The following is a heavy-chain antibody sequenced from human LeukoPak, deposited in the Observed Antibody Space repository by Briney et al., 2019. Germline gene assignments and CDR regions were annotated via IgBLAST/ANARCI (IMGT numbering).Heavy chain of an antibody. CDR3: AREKFDILTGYSWSRGTDV. CDR2: ISAYNGNT. CDR1: GYTFTSYG. Sequence: ASVKVSCKASGYTFTSYGVSWVRQAPGQGLEWMGWISAYNGNTNYAQKLQGRVTMTTDTSTSTAYMELRSLRSDDTAVYYCAREKFDILTGYSWSRGTDVWGKGTTVTVSS. J-gene: IGHJ6*04. D-gene: IGHD3-9*01. V-gene: IGHV1-18*04.